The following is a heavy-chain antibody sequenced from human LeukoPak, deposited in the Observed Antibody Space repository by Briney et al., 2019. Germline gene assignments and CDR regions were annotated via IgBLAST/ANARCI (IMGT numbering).Heavy chain of an antibody. CDR3: GIAAAGTHFDY. D-gene: IGHD6-13*01. CDR2: IIPIFGTA. CDR1: GGTFSSYA. Sequence: TSVKVSCKASGGTFSSYAISWVRQAPGQGLEWMGGIIPIFGTANYAQKFQGRVTITADESTSTAYMELSSLRSEDTAVYYCGIAAAGTHFDYWGQGTLVTVSS. J-gene: IGHJ4*02. V-gene: IGHV1-69*13.